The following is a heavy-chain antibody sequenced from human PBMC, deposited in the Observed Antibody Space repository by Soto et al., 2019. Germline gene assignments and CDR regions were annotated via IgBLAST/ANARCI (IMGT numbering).Heavy chain of an antibody. D-gene: IGHD3-10*01. Sequence: GGSLRLSCAASGFTFRSYGMHWVRQAPGKGLEWVAAISYDGSNKYYADSVKGRFTISRDNSKNTVYLQMNSLRGEDTAVYYCAKGRYYYGSGSHFHYYYGMDVWGQGTTVTVSS. CDR2: ISYDGSNK. V-gene: IGHV3-30*18. CDR1: GFTFRSYG. J-gene: IGHJ6*02. CDR3: AKGRYYYGSGSHFHYYYGMDV.